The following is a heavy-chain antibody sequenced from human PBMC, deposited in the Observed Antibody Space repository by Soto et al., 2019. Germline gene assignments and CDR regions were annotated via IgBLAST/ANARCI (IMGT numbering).Heavy chain of an antibody. V-gene: IGHV4-31*03. CDR3: ARQITFIMPRGVVIADGGPFDP. J-gene: IGHJ5*02. CDR2: VYHSGST. D-gene: IGHD3-10*01. Sequence: SETLSLTCNVSGDSITSGGYYWSWIRQQPGKGLEWIGYVYHSGSTYYNPSLKSRVTMSVATTKNQFSLNLSPVTVADTAVYDCARQITFIMPRGVVIADGGPFDPWGQGTMVTVSS. CDR1: GDSITSGGYY.